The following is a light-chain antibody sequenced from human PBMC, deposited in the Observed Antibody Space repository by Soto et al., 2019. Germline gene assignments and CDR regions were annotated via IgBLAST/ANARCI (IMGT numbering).Light chain of an antibody. Sequence: EIVLTQSPGTLSLSPGERATLSCRASQSVSSSYLTWYQQKPGQAPRLLIYGASSRATGIPDGFSGSGSGTDFTLTLSRLEPEDCAVYYCQQYGSSPYTFGQGTRLEFK. V-gene: IGKV3-20*01. J-gene: IGKJ2*01. CDR3: QQYGSSPYT. CDR2: GAS. CDR1: QSVSSSY.